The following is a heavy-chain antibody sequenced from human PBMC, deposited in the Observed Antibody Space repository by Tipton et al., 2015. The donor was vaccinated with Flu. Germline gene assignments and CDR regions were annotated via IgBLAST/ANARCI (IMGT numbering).Heavy chain of an antibody. V-gene: IGHV4-34*01. D-gene: IGHD7-27*01. Sequence: TLSLTCAVYGGSFSGYYWSWIRQPPGKGLEWVGEINHSGTTNYNPSLTRRLTVSADTSKRQSSLKLTSVTAADTAVYYCAIKVANWGIWEPLDYWGHGTLVTVSS. J-gene: IGHJ4*01. CDR3: AIKVANWGIWEPLDY. CDR2: INHSGTT. CDR1: GGSFSGYY.